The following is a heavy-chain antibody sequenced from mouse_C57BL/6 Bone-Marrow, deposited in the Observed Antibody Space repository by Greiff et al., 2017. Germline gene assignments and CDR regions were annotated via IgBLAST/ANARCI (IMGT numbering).Heavy chain of an antibody. Sequence: QVQLQQPGAELVRPGSSVKLSCKASGYTFTSYWMHWVKQRPIQGLEWIGNIDPSDSETHYNQKFKDKATLTVDKSSSTAYMQLSSLTSEDSAVYYCAREGFTTVPYYFDYWGQGTTLTVSS. CDR3: AREGFTTVPYYFDY. J-gene: IGHJ2*01. D-gene: IGHD1-1*01. CDR2: IDPSDSET. CDR1: GYTFTSYW. V-gene: IGHV1-52*01.